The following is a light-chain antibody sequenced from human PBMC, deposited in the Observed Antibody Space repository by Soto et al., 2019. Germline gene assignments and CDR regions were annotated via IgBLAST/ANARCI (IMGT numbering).Light chain of an antibody. CDR2: DVS. J-gene: IGLJ3*02. CDR3: CSYAGSYTLV. CDR1: SSDVGAYNY. Sequence: QSALTQPRSVSGSPEQSVTISCTGTSSDVGAYNYVSWYQQHPGKVPKLMIYDVSRRPSGVPDRFSGSKSGNTASLTISGIQADDEADYYCCSYAGSYTLVFGGGTKVTVL. V-gene: IGLV2-11*01.